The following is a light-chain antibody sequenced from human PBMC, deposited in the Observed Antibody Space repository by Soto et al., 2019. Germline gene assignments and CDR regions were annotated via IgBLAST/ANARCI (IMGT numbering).Light chain of an antibody. CDR2: AVS. Sequence: DIQMTQSPSSLSASVGDRVTITCRASQSISTYLNWYQHKPGKAPKVLIYAVSSLQSGVPSRFSGSGSGTDFTLTITSLQPEDSATYYCQHSYGTPRPFGQGTKVDIX. CDR1: QSISTY. CDR3: QHSYGTPRP. V-gene: IGKV1-39*01. J-gene: IGKJ1*01.